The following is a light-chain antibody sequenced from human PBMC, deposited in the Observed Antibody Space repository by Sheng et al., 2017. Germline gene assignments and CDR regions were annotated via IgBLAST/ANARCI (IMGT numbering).Light chain of an antibody. CDR2: GAS. Sequence: EIVLTQSPGTLSLSPGERATISCRASQSVDSSYLAWYQQKPGQAPRLLLYGASSRATGIPDRFSGSGSGTDFTLTISRLEPEDFAVYYCQQYGSSPLYTFGQGTKLDI. V-gene: IGKV3-20*01. CDR1: QSVDSSY. J-gene: IGKJ2*01. CDR3: QQYGSSPLYT.